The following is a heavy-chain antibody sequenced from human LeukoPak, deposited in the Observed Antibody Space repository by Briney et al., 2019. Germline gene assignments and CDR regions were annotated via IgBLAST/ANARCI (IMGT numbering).Heavy chain of an antibody. D-gene: IGHD3-3*01. Sequence: GGSLRLSCAASGFTFSSYSMNWVRQAPGKGLEWVSSISSSSSYIYYADSVKGRFTIPRDNAKNSLYLQMNSLRAEDTAVYYCARGRDNFWSGYFFSTAGPYIDYWGQGTLVTVSS. V-gene: IGHV3-21*01. J-gene: IGHJ4*02. CDR2: ISSSSSYI. CDR3: ARGRDNFWSGYFFSTAGPYIDY. CDR1: GFTFSSYS.